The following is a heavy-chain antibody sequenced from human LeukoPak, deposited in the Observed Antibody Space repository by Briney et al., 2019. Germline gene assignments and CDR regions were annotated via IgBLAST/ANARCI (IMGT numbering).Heavy chain of an antibody. J-gene: IGHJ4*02. CDR2: IYTSGST. V-gene: IGHV4-61*02. CDR1: GGSITSNSYY. CDR3: ARDSGYYDSSGYYYTSSDY. D-gene: IGHD3-22*01. Sequence: SETLSLTCTVSGGSITSNSYYWGWIRQPPGKGLEWIGRIYTSGSTNYNPSLKSRVTISVDTSKNQFSLKLSSVTAADTAVYYCARDSGYYDSSGYYYTSSDYWGQGTLVTVSS.